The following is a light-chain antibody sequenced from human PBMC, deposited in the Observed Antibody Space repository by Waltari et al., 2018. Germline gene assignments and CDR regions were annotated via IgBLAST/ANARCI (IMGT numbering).Light chain of an antibody. CDR2: GAS. CDR3: QQYNYWYT. V-gene: IGKV3-15*01. J-gene: IGKJ2*01. Sequence: EIVMTQSPATLSVSPGERATLSCRASQSVSSNFAWYQQKPGQASRLLIYGASTRATGIPARFSGSGSGTEFTLTISSLQSEDFAVYYCQQYNYWYTFGQGTKLEIK. CDR1: QSVSSN.